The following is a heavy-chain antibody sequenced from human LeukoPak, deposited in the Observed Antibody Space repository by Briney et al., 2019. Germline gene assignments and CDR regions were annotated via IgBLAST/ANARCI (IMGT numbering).Heavy chain of an antibody. CDR2: IKQDGSEI. D-gene: IGHD5-12*01. Sequence: GGSLRLSCAASGFTFSNYWMGWVRQAPGKGLEWVANIKQDGSEIYYVDSVKGRFTISRDTAKDSLYLQMNSLRAEDTAVYYCARGRGHSGYDLYDYWGQGTLDTVSS. CDR3: ARGRGHSGYDLYDY. V-gene: IGHV3-7*01. J-gene: IGHJ4*02. CDR1: GFTFSNYW.